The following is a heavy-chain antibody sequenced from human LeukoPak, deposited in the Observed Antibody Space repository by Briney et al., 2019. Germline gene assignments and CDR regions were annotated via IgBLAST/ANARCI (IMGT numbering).Heavy chain of an antibody. J-gene: IGHJ4*02. D-gene: IGHD6-13*01. CDR3: AKEQHTIAAAGDFDY. CDR1: GFTFSNFA. Sequence: GGSLRLSCAASGFTFSNFAMNWVRQAPGKGLEWVSAISCSGGSTYYADSVKGRFTISRDNSKNTLYLQMNSLRAEDTAVYYCAKEQHTIAAAGDFDYWGQGTLVTVSS. V-gene: IGHV3-23*01. CDR2: ISCSGGST.